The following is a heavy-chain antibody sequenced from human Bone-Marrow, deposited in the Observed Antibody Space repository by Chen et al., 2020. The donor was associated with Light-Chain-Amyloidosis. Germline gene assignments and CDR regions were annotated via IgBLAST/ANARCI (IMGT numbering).Heavy chain of an antibody. CDR2: IYPDDSDA. CDR1: GYTFPNYW. CDR3: ARRRDGYNFDY. V-gene: IGHV5-51*01. Sequence: EVQLEESGPEVKKPGESLKISCKGSGYTFPNYWIGWVRQMPGKGLEWMGVIYPDDSDARYSPSFEGQVTISADTSITXXYLQWRSLKASDTAMYYCARRRDGYNFDYWGQGTLVTVSS. D-gene: IGHD5-12*01. J-gene: IGHJ4*02.